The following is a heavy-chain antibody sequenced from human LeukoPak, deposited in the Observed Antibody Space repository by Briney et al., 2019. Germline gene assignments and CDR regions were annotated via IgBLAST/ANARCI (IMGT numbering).Heavy chain of an antibody. D-gene: IGHD5-18*01. CDR1: GGSISTYY. CDR2: IYYSGAT. J-gene: IGHJ3*02. V-gene: IGHV4-59*01. Sequence: PSETLSLTCTVSGGSISTYYWNWIRQPPGKGLEWIGYIYYSGATNYNPSLKSRVTISVDTSKNQFSLKLSSVTAADTAVYYCARAGDGDTAMVTAFDIWGQGTMVTVSS. CDR3: ARAGDGDTAMVTAFDI.